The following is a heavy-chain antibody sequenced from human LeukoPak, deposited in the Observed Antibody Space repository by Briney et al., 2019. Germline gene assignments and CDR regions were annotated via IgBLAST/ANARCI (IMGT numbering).Heavy chain of an antibody. CDR2: SKNKGQSFLT. V-gene: IGHV3-72*01. CDR1: GFIFSDHY. D-gene: IGHD6-19*01. Sequence: PGASLRLSCAASGFIFSDHYMDWVRQAPGKGLEWVARSKNKGQSFLTEYAASVKGRFIILRDDSRNSVFLQMNSLKTEDTAVYFCARGSSAWPRNAFDIWGQGTMVTVSS. J-gene: IGHJ3*02. CDR3: ARGSSAWPRNAFDI.